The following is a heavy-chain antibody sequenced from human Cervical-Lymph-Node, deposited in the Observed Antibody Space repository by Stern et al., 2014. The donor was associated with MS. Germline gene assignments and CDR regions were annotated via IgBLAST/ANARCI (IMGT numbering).Heavy chain of an antibody. CDR2: IYYSGST. Sequence: QVQLQESGPGLVKPSETLSLTCTVSGGSISSSSYYWGWIRQPPGKGLEWIGSIYYSGSTYYNPSLKSRVTISVDTSKNQFSLKLSSVPAADTAVYYCARHLTRYYYYGMDVWGQGTTVTVSS. CDR1: GGSISSSSYY. V-gene: IGHV4-39*01. CDR3: ARHLTRYYYYGMDV. D-gene: IGHD1-14*01. J-gene: IGHJ6*02.